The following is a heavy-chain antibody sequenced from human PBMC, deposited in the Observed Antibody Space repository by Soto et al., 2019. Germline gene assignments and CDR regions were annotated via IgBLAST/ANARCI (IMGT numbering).Heavy chain of an antibody. J-gene: IGHJ6*02. V-gene: IGHV1-46*01. Sequence: QVHLVQSGAEVKRPGASVKVSCKASGYTLTSNHMHWVRQAPGQGLEWMGIINPSGGSTSYAQKFQGRVTMTRDTSTSTVYMELSSLRSEDTAVYYCARDNSGAYYGMDVWGQGTTVTVSS. CDR2: INPSGGST. D-gene: IGHD6-19*01. CDR3: ARDNSGAYYGMDV. CDR1: GYTLTSNH.